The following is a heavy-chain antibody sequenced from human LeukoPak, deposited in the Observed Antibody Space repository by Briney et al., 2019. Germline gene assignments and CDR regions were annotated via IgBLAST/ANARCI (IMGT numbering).Heavy chain of an antibody. Sequence: GGSLRLSCAASGFTFSSYAMSWVRQAPGKGLEWVSAISGSGGSAYYADSVKGRFTISRDNSNNTVYLQMNNLRPEDTAVFYCARGQGYESYYYMDVWGKGTTVSASS. CDR3: ARGQGYESYYYMDV. V-gene: IGHV3-23*01. CDR1: GFTFSSYA. J-gene: IGHJ6*03. D-gene: IGHD2-2*01. CDR2: ISGSGGSA.